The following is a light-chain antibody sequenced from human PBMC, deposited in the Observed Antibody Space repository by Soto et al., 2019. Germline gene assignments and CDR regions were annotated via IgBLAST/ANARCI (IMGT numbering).Light chain of an antibody. CDR1: QDISNS. Sequence: DIQMTQSPSSLSAFIGDRVTITCRASQDISNSLAWVQEKPGKAPKSQISAVSTFQSGVSSRFRGSGFGMYFTLTISSLQPEDFAAYHGEQYKVSPRTFGQGTKV. V-gene: IGKV1-16*01. CDR2: AVS. CDR3: EQYKVSPRT. J-gene: IGKJ1*01.